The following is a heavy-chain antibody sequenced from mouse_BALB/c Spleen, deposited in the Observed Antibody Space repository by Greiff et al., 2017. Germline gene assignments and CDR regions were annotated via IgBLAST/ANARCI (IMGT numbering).Heavy chain of an antibody. CDR2: IDPENGDT. J-gene: IGHJ2*01. CDR1: GFNIKDYY. V-gene: IGHV14-4*02. D-gene: IGHD1-2*01. Sequence: VQLQQSGAELVRSGASVKLSCTASGFNIKDYYMHWVKQRPEQGLEWIGWIDPENGDTEYAPKFQGKATMTADTSSNTAYLQLSSLTSEDTAVYYCKVYYGYSDYWAQGTTLTVSS. CDR3: KVYYGYSDY.